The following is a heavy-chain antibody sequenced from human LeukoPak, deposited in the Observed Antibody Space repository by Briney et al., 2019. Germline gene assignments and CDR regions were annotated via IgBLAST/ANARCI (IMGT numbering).Heavy chain of an antibody. Sequence: ASVKVSCKASGYTFTSYDINWVRQATGQGLEWMGWMNPNSGGTNYAQKFQGRVTMTRDTSISTAYMELSRLRSDDTAVYYCARAGYYDSSGYYFRLAYYFDYWGQGTLVTVSS. CDR2: MNPNSGGT. CDR3: ARAGYYDSSGYYFRLAYYFDY. CDR1: GYTFTSYD. V-gene: IGHV1-2*02. J-gene: IGHJ4*02. D-gene: IGHD3-22*01.